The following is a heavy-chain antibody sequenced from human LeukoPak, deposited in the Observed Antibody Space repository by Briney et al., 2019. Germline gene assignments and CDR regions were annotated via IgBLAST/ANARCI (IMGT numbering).Heavy chain of an antibody. Sequence: PGGSLRLSCAGSKFAFSTYAMTWVRQAPGKGLEWVSTISGGSGSAYYADSVKGRFTISRDNSKNTLYLQMNSLRGEDSAVYYCAKDGTPMVLYNYMDVWGKGTTVTVSS. D-gene: IGHD5-18*01. CDR2: ISGGSGSA. V-gene: IGHV3-23*01. CDR1: KFAFSTYA. CDR3: AKDGTPMVLYNYMDV. J-gene: IGHJ6*03.